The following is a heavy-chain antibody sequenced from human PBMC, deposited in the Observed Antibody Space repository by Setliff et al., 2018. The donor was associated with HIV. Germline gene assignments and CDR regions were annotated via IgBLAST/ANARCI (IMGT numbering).Heavy chain of an antibody. CDR2: IYPGDSDT. D-gene: IGHD1-1*01. Sequence: PGESLKISCKGSGYSFTTYWIAWVRQMPGKGLEWMGIIYPGDSDTRYSPSFQGLVTMSADKSIPAAYLQWSSLKASDTAIYYCARRVELESNAFDIWGHGTMVTVS. J-gene: IGHJ3*02. V-gene: IGHV5-51*01. CDR1: GYSFTTYW. CDR3: ARRVELESNAFDI.